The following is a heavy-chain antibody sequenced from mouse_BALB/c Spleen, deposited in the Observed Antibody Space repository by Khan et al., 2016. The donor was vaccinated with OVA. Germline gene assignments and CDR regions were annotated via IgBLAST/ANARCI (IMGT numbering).Heavy chain of an antibody. Sequence: VQLQQPGPELVRPGVSVKISCKGSGYTFTDYSMHWLKQSHAKSLEWIGLISTYSGNTNYNRHFKGQATMTVDKPSTTAYLELARLTSDDSAIXCWGRHYSGACFAYGGQGTRVTVSA. D-gene: IGHD2-1*01. CDR3: GRHYSGACFAY. CDR1: GYTFTDYS. V-gene: IGHV1S137*01. J-gene: IGHJ3*01. CDR2: ISTYSGNT.